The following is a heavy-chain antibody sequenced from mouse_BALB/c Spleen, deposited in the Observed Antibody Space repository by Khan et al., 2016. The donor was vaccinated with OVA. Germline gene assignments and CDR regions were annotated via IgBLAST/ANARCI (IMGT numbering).Heavy chain of an antibody. V-gene: IGHV5-6*01. CDR3: ARLAYYYNSEGFAY. Sequence: EVELVESGGDLVKPGGSLKLSCAASGFTFSTYGMSWVRQTPDKRLEWVATISSGGSYTYYVDSVKGRFTISRANAKNTLYLQMSSLKSEDTAMYYCARLAYYYNSEGFAYWGQGTLVTVSA. D-gene: IGHD1-1*02. CDR1: GFTFSTYG. CDR2: ISSGGSYT. J-gene: IGHJ3*01.